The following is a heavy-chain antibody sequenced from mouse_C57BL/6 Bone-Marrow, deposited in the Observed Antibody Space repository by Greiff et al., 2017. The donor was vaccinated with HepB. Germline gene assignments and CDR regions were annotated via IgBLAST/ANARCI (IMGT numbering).Heavy chain of an antibody. J-gene: IGHJ2*01. CDR1: GYTFTSYW. CDR3: ARDGYYFDY. Sequence: QVQLQQPGAELVMPGASVKLSCKASGYTFTSYWMHWVKQRPGQGLEWIGEIDPSDSYTNYNQKFKGKSTLTVDKSSSTAYMQLSSLTSEDSAVYYCARDGYYFDYWGQGTTLTVSS. V-gene: IGHV1-69*01. CDR2: IDPSDSYT. D-gene: IGHD2-3*01.